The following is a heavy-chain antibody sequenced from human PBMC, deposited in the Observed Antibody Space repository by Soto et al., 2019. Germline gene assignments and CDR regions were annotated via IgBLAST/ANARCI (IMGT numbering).Heavy chain of an antibody. CDR3: ARDRPGWYNRNGDAPTDAFDI. CDR1: GDSVSSNSAA. Sequence: SQTLSLTCAISGDSVSSNSAAWNWIRQSPSRGLEWLGRTYYRSKWYNDYAVSVKSRITINPDTSKNQFSLQLNSVTPEDTAVYYCARDRPGWYNRNGDAPTDAFDIWGQGTMVTVSS. CDR2: TYYRSKWYN. V-gene: IGHV6-1*01. J-gene: IGHJ3*02. D-gene: IGHD1-20*01.